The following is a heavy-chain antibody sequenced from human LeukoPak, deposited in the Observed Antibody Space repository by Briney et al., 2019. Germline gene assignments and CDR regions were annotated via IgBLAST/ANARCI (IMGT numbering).Heavy chain of an antibody. J-gene: IGHJ4*02. CDR1: GFKFSTYI. CDR2: IINSGGTI. CDR3: ARNQEIDYYDSSGFYWGVEY. D-gene: IGHD3-22*01. V-gene: IGHV3-48*01. Sequence: PGGSLRLSCAASGFKFSTYIMNWIRQAPGKGLEWVSIINSGGTIYYADSVKGRFTISRDNAKNSLHLQMDSLRVEDTAVYYCARNQEIDYYDSSGFYWGVEYWGQGTLVTVSS.